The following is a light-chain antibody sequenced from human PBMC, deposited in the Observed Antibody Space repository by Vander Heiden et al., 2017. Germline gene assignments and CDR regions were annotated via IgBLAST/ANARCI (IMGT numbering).Light chain of an antibody. CDR3: QKYNSAPCT. J-gene: IGKJ3*01. CDR1: QGISNY. Sequence: DIQLTPSPSSLSASVGDRVTITCRASQGISNYLAWYQQKPGKVPKRLIYAASTLQTGVPSRFSGSGSGTDFTLTISSLQPEDVATYYCQKYNSAPCTFGPGTKVDIK. V-gene: IGKV1-27*01. CDR2: AAS.